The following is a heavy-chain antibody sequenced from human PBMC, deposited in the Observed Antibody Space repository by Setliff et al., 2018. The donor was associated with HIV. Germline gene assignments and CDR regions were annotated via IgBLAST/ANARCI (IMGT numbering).Heavy chain of an antibody. J-gene: IGHJ5*02. CDR3: AKGIVGTGSWFDP. V-gene: IGHV3-30*02. CDR2: IRYDGTNK. D-gene: IGHD5-12*01. Sequence: GGSLRLSCAASGFSFGTYGMHWVRQAPGKGLDWVAFIRYDGTNKYYADSVKGRFTISRDNSKNTLYLQMNSLRAEDTAVYYCAKGIVGTGSWFDPWGQGTLVTVSS. CDR1: GFSFGTYG.